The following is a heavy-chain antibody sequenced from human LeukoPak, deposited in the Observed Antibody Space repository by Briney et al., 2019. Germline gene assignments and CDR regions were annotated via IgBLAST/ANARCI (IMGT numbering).Heavy chain of an antibody. D-gene: IGHD1-26*01. Sequence: GGSLRLSCAASGFTVSDNYMTWVRQAPGKGLEWVSSIYNTGATHYAESVKGRFTISRDNSKNTLFLQMNSLRAEDMAVYYCARIEWERLGRAFDIWGQGTMVTVSS. J-gene: IGHJ3*02. V-gene: IGHV3-53*01. CDR3: ARIEWERLGRAFDI. CDR2: IYNTGAT. CDR1: GFTVSDNY.